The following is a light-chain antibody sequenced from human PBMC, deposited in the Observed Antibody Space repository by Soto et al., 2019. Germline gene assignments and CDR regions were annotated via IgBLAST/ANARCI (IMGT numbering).Light chain of an antibody. V-gene: IGKV3-11*01. Sequence: EIVLTQSPSTLSLSPGERATLSCRASVSVTNYLAWYQQNPGQPPRLLIYGAFNRAAGIPARFSGSGSGTAFTLTISSLEPEDSAVYYCQQRNIWPPVTFGQGTRLEIK. CDR3: QQRNIWPPVT. CDR2: GAF. CDR1: VSVTNY. J-gene: IGKJ5*01.